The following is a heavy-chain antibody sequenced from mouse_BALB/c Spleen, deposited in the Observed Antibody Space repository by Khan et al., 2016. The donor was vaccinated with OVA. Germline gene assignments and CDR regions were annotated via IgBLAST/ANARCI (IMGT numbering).Heavy chain of an antibody. V-gene: IGHV5-15*02. CDR1: GFTFSDYG. Sequence: EVELVESGGGLVHPGGSRKLSCAASGFTFSDYGMAWVRQAPGKGPEWVAFISDLAYTIYYADTVTGRFTISRENAKNTLYLEMSSLRSEDTAIXYCARGGGTAPFAYWGLGTLVTVSA. CDR2: ISDLAYTI. CDR3: ARGGGTAPFAY. D-gene: IGHD1-2*01. J-gene: IGHJ3*01.